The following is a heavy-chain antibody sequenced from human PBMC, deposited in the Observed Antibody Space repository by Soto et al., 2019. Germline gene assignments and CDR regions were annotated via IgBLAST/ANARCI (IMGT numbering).Heavy chain of an antibody. CDR2: VRGDFVTT. D-gene: IGHD1-7*01. CDR1: GFTFSDHA. CDR3: AKDRRAGGNYGFYSDF. V-gene: IGHV3-23*01. J-gene: IGHJ4*02. Sequence: PGGSLRLSCATSGFTFSDHAMHWVRQAPGEGLEWVSGVRGDFVTTPYADSVKGRFTISRDNSKNTLYLQMTSLRADDTAVYYCAKDRRAGGNYGFYSDFWGQGALVTVSS.